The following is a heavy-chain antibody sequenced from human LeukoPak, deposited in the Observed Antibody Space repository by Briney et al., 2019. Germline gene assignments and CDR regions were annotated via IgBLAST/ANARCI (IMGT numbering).Heavy chain of an antibody. V-gene: IGHV3-30*18. CDR3: AKDGGAYGFDY. D-gene: IGHD3-16*01. CDR2: ISCDGSNK. Sequence: PGRSLRLSCAASGFTFSSYGMHWVRQAPGKGLEWVAVISCDGSNKYYADSVKGRFTISRDNSKNTLYLQMNSLRAEDTAVYYCAKDGGAYGFDYWGQGTLVTVSS. J-gene: IGHJ4*02. CDR1: GFTFSSYG.